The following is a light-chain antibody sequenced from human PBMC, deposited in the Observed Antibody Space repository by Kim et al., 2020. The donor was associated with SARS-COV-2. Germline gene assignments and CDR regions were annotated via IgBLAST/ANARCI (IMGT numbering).Light chain of an antibody. CDR2: DVN. V-gene: IGLV2-14*03. J-gene: IGLJ2*01. CDR1: SSDIGAYNF. CDR3: LSYTTNSVSI. Sequence: QSVLTKPDSVSGSHGQSITISCTGTSSDIGAYNFVSWFQQHPGRAPNLLISDVNKRPSGVSNRFSGSKSGNTASLTISGLQAEDEADYYCLSYTTNSVSISAGGPQLTFL.